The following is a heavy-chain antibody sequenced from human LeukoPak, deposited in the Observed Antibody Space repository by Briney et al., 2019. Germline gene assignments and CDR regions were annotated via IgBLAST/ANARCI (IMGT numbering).Heavy chain of an antibody. CDR1: GGSISSYY. V-gene: IGHV4-4*07. J-gene: IGHJ4*02. Sequence: SETLSLTCTVSGGSISSYYWSWIRQPAGKGLEWIGRIYTSGSTNYNPSLKSRVTMSVDTSKDQFSLKLSSVTAADTAVYYCARESVFGVVMGLFDYWGQGTLVTVSS. CDR2: IYTSGST. D-gene: IGHD3-3*01. CDR3: ARESVFGVVMGLFDY.